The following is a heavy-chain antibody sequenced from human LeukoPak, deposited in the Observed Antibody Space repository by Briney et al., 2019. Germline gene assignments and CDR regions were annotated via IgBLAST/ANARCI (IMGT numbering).Heavy chain of an antibody. V-gene: IGHV3-23*01. D-gene: IGHD3-10*01. CDR1: GFTFSSYA. CDR3: AKGPGHYYGSGSLY. Sequence: GGSLRLSCAASGFTFSSYAMSWVRQAPGKGLEWVSAISGSGGSTYYADSVKGRFTISRDNSKNTLCLQMNSLRAEDTAVYYCAKGPGHYYGSGSLYWGQGTLVTVSS. J-gene: IGHJ4*02. CDR2: ISGSGGST.